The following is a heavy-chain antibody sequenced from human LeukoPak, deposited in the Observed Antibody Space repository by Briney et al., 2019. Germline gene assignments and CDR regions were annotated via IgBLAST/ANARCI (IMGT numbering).Heavy chain of an antibody. J-gene: IGHJ4*02. CDR3: ARGSRKGD. V-gene: IGHV1-18*04. CDR2: ISAYNGNT. Sequence: ASVKLSCKASGYTFTSYGISRLRRAPGQGLEWRVWISAYNGNTNYAQKLQRRVTMTTDTSTSTAYMELRSLRSDDTAVYYCARGSRKGDWGQGTLVTVSS. D-gene: IGHD2-15*01. CDR1: GYTFTSYG.